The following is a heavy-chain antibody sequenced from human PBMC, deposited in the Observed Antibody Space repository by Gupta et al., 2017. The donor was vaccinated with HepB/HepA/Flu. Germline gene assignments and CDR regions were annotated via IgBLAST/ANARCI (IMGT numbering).Heavy chain of an antibody. CDR1: GFTFSSYA. V-gene: IGHV3-33*01. Sequence: QVQLVESGGGVVQPGGSLRLSCAASGFTFSSYAMHWVRQAPGKGLEWVAVIWYDGTNKYYVESVKRRFTMSRDNSKKTLYLQMNSLRAEDKAVYYCARDSSRYSGYEGANVDWNFDIWGRGTLVLVSS. CDR2: IWYDGTNK. J-gene: IGHJ2*01. D-gene: IGHD5-12*01. CDR3: ARDSSRYSGYEGANVDWNFDI.